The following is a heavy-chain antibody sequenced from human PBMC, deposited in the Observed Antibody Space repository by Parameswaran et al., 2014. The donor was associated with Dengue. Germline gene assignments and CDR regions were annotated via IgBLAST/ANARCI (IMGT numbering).Heavy chain of an antibody. CDR3: ARDGSGKYYKN. D-gene: IGHD3-10*01. CDR2: IYHSGST. V-gene: IGHV4-38-2*02. Sequence: WIRQPPGKGLEWIGSIYHSGSTYYNPSLKSRVTMSVDTSKNKFSLKLSSVTAADTAVYYCARDGSGKYYKNWGQGTLVTVSS. J-gene: IGHJ4*02.